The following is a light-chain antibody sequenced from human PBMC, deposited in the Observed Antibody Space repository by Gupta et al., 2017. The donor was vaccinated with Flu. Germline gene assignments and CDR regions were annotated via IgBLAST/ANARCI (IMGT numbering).Light chain of an antibody. Sequence: QSALTQPASVSGSPGQSITISCTGTTNDVGGYSYVSWYQQRPGKAPKLMIYEVSNRPSGVSNRFSGSKSGNTASLTISGLQAEDEADYYCSSYTSSTTPVFGGGTKLTVL. CDR1: TNDVGGYSY. V-gene: IGLV2-14*01. CDR2: EVS. J-gene: IGLJ3*02. CDR3: SSYTSSTTPV.